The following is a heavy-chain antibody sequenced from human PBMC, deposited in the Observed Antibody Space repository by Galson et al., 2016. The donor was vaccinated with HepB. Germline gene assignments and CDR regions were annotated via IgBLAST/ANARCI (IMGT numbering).Heavy chain of an antibody. V-gene: IGHV4-31*03. CDR3: ARDSTLGRPGWFDP. D-gene: IGHD3-10*01. CDR1: GGSISNRGSY. Sequence: TLSLTCTVSGGSISNRGSYWSWIRQFPGKGLEWIGYIYYSGATHYNLSLRNRVTISVDTSQNQISLKLSSVTVADTAVYYCARDSTLGRPGWFDPWGQGALVTVSS. CDR2: IYYSGAT. J-gene: IGHJ5*02.